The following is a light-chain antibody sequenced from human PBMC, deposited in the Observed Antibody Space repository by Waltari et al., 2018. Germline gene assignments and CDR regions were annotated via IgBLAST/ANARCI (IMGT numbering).Light chain of an antibody. CDR1: QSISSW. V-gene: IGKV1-5*03. CDR2: KTS. CDR3: LEYRSSPNS. J-gene: IGKJ2*03. Sequence: IQMTQSPSSLSPSVGDTVTITCRTSQSISSWLAWFQRKPGTPPKLLIYKTSTLQSGVPSRFSGSGSGTGVTLAISSLQPEDFGAFYCLEYRSSPNSLGQGKTVEIK.